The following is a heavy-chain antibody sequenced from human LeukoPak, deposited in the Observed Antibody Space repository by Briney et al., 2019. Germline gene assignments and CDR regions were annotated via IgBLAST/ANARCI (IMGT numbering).Heavy chain of an antibody. V-gene: IGHV4-34*01. CDR1: GGSISSGGYY. J-gene: IGHJ5*02. CDR2: INHSGST. D-gene: IGHD6-19*01. CDR3: ARGSSVAHPYNWFDP. Sequence: SETLSLTCTVSGGSISSGGYYWSWIRQPPGKGLEWIGEINHSGSTNYNPSLKSRVTISVDTSKNQFSLKLSSVTAADTAVYYCARGSSVAHPYNWFDPWGQGTLVTVSS.